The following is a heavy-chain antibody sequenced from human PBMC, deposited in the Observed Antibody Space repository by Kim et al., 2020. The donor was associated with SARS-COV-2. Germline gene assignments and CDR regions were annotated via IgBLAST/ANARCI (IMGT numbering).Heavy chain of an antibody. Sequence: GGSLRLSCAASGFTLSSYSMSWVRQAPGKGLEWVSYINSGSSTIHYADSVKGRFTISRDNAKNSLYLQMNSLGDEDTAVYYCARSRQLMVLDYWGQGTLVTVSS. J-gene: IGHJ4*02. CDR1: GFTLSSYS. D-gene: IGHD6-13*01. CDR3: ARSRQLMVLDY. V-gene: IGHV3-48*02. CDR2: INSGSSTI.